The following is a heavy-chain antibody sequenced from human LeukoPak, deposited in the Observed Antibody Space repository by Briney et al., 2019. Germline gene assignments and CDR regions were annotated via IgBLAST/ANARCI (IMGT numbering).Heavy chain of an antibody. Sequence: PSETLTLTCAVYVAPFSAHHWRWIRHPTGEALEGIGEINHSGCTNYNPSLKSRVTISLDTSKSQFSLELSSVTAADTAVFYCARGRRSFARFGGPFNYWGQGTLVTVSS. CDR3: ARGRRSFARFGGPFNY. J-gene: IGHJ4*02. D-gene: IGHD3-10*01. CDR2: INHSGCT. CDR1: VAPFSAHH. V-gene: IGHV4-34*01.